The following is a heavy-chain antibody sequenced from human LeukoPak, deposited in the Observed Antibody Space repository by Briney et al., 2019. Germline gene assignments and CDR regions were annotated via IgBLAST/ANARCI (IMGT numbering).Heavy chain of an antibody. CDR1: GYTFTSYG. CDR2: ISAYNGNT. D-gene: IGHD3-22*01. CDR3: ARDHPYYYDSSGYYAFDY. V-gene: IGHV1-18*01. J-gene: IGHJ4*02. Sequence: GASVKVSCKASGYTFTSYGISWVRQAPGQGLEWMGWISAYNGNTNYAQKLQGRVTMTTDTSTSTAYIELRSLRSDDTAVYYCARDHPYYYDSSGYYAFDYWGQGTLVTVSS.